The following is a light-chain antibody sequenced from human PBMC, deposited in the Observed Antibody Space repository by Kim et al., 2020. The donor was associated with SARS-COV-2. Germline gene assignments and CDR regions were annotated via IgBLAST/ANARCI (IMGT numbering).Light chain of an antibody. CDR2: AAS. Sequence: GDRVTITCRASQDISHYLAWFQQKPGEAPKLLIYAASALHSEVPSRFSGSGSGKDFTLTISSLQPEDVATFYCQSYNSAPWTFGQGTKV. CDR1: QDISHY. CDR3: QSYNSAPWT. V-gene: IGKV1-27*01. J-gene: IGKJ1*01.